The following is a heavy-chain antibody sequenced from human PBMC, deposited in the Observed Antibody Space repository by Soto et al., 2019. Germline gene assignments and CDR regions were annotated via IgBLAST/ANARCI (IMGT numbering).Heavy chain of an antibody. Sequence: EVQLVESGGGLVKPGGSLRLSCAASGFTFSSYSMNWVRQAPGKGLKWVSSISSSSSYIYYADSVKGRFTISRDNAKNSLYLQMNSLRAEDTAVYYCARLLDIVVVPASGDWFDPWGQGTLVTVSS. CDR2: ISSSSSYI. CDR1: GFTFSSYS. CDR3: ARLLDIVVVPASGDWFDP. V-gene: IGHV3-21*01. D-gene: IGHD2-2*03. J-gene: IGHJ5*02.